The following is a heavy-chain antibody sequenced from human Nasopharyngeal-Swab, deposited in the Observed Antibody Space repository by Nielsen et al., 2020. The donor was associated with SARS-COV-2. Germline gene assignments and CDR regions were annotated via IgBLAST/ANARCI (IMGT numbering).Heavy chain of an antibody. CDR3: SKAFLRDNVDYYYVEYFFDS. Sequence: GGSLRLSCAGSGFTFSSYAMHWVRQAPGKGLEWVAVISHDGNKQQYAASAEGRVIISRDNSKNTLYLYMNSLRADDTAVYYCSKAFLRDNVDYYYVEYFFDSWGQGTLVTVSS. D-gene: IGHD2-21*01. J-gene: IGHJ4*02. CDR2: ISHDGNKQ. CDR1: GFTFSSYA. V-gene: IGHV3-30*18.